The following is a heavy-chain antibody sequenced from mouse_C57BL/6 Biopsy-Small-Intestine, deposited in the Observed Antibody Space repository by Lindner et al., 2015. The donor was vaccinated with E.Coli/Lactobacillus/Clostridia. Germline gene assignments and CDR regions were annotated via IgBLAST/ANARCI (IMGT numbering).Heavy chain of an antibody. Sequence: SVKVSCKASGYTFTDYYIDWVRQAPGQGLEWMGRINPNSGGTNYAQKFQGRVTMTRDTSISTAYMELSRLGSDDTAVYYCAREMGATSGWCNFDYWGQGSLVTVSS. J-gene: IGHJ4*01. CDR1: GYTFTDYY. CDR3: AREMGATSGWCNFDY. CDR2: INPNSGGT. D-gene: IGHD2-1*01. V-gene: IGHV1-18*01.